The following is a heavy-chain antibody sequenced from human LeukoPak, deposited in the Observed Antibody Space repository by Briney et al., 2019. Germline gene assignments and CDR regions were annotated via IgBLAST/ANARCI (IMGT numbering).Heavy chain of an antibody. CDR1: GFTFGDCA. D-gene: IGHD1-26*01. CDR2: IRSKAYGGTT. V-gene: IGHV3-49*04. J-gene: IGHJ6*02. CDR3: TRVRELLYYYYGMDV. Sequence: GGSLRLSCTASGFTFGDCAMSWVRQAPGKGLEWVGFIRSKAYGGTTEYAASVKGRFTISRDDSKSIAYLQMNSLKTEDTAVYYCTRVRELLYYYYGMDVWGQGTTVTVSS.